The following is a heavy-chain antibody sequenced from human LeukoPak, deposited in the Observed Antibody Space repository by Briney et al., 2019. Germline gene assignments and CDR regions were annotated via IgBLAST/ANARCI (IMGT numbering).Heavy chain of an antibody. V-gene: IGHV4-4*07. Sequence: SETLSLTCTVSGGSISSYSWSWIRQPAGKGLEWIGRIYSTNYNPSLKSRVTISVDTPKNQFSLKLSSVTAADTAVYYCASVSAGLRYFDWSFNYWGQGTLVTVSS. CDR1: GGSISSYS. D-gene: IGHD3-9*01. J-gene: IGHJ4*02. CDR3: ASVSAGLRYFDWSFNY. CDR2: IYST.